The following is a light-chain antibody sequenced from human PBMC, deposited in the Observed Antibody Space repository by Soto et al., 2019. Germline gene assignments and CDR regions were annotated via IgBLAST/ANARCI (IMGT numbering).Light chain of an antibody. J-gene: IGKJ5*01. V-gene: IGKV3-15*01. CDR2: GAS. CDR3: QQYNNWPPIA. CDR1: QSVSSN. Sequence: EIVMTQSPATLSVSPGERATLSCRASQSVSSNLAWYQQKPGQAPRLFIYGASTRATGIPARFSGSRSGTEFTLTISSLQSEDFAVYYCQQYNNWPPIAFGQGTRLEIK.